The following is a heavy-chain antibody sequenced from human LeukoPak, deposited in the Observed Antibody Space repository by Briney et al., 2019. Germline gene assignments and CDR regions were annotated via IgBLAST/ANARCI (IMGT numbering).Heavy chain of an antibody. CDR2: ISAYNGNT. V-gene: IGHV1-18*01. D-gene: IGHD2-8*02. J-gene: IGHJ6*03. CDR1: GYTFTSYG. CDR3: ARGFTGDYYYYYYMDV. Sequence: ASVKVSCKASGYTFTSYGISWVRQAPGQGLEWMGWISAYNGNTNYAQKLQGRVTMTTDTSTSTAYMELRSLRSDDTAVYYCARGFTGDYYYYYYMDVWGKGTTVTVSS.